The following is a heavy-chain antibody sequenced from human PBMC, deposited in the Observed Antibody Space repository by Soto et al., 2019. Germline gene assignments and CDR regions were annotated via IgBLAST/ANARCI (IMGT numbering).Heavy chain of an antibody. CDR3: AREATGGSDYYYGMDV. J-gene: IGHJ6*02. CDR1: GFTVSSNY. CDR2: IYSGGST. Sequence: EVQLVESGGGLVQPGGSLRLSCAASGFTVSSNYMSWVRQAPGKGLEWVSVIYSGGSTYYADSVKGRFTISRDNSKNTLYIQLNSMRAEETAVYYCAREATGGSDYYYGMDVWGQGTTVTVSS. D-gene: IGHD3-16*01. V-gene: IGHV3-66*01.